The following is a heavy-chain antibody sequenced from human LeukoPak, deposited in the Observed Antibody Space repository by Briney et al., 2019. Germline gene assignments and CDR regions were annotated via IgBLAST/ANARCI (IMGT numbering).Heavy chain of an antibody. CDR3: AREGRGLDAFDI. V-gene: IGHV3-74*01. Sequence: GGSLRLSCAASGFTFSSYWMHWVRQAPGKGLVWVSRINSDGSSTSYADSVKGRFTISRDNAKNTLYLQMNSLRAEDTAVYYCAREGRGLDAFDIWGQGTMVTVSS. D-gene: IGHD1-26*01. CDR1: GFTFSSYW. CDR2: INSDGSST. J-gene: IGHJ3*02.